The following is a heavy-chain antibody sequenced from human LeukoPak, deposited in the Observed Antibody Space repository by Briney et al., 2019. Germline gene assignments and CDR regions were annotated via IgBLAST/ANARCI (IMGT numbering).Heavy chain of an antibody. V-gene: IGHV3-7*01. D-gene: IGHD5-12*01. CDR3: ATFGLVAALDL. Sequence: WGSLRLSCAASGFSFNAYWMAWVCQAPGPGQGWVANINPAGSETFHVDPVKGRFSISRDHAKNLVYLQMNSLRAEDTAVYYCATFGLVAALDLWGQGTLVTVSS. CDR2: INPAGSET. CDR1: GFSFNAYW. J-gene: IGHJ4*02.